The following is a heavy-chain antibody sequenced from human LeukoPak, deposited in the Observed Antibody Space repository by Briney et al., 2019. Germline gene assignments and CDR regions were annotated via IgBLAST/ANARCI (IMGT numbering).Heavy chain of an antibody. CDR1: GFTFSSYA. Sequence: GGSLRLSCAASGFTFSSYAMSWVRQAPGKGLEWVSAISGSGGSTYYADSVKGRFTLSRDNSKNTLYLQMNSLRAEGTAVYLWGKVAGLSRRWFRKWGQGTLVTVSS. V-gene: IGHV3-23*01. D-gene: IGHD2-15*01. CDR2: ISGSGGST. J-gene: IGHJ4*02. CDR3: GKVAGLSRRWFRK.